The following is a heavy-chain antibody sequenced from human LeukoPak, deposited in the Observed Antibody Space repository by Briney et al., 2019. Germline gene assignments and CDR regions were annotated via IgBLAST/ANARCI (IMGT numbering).Heavy chain of an antibody. CDR2: IYTSGST. D-gene: IGHD6-19*01. CDR3: ASMYSSGWYYFDY. V-gene: IGHV4-4*07. J-gene: IGHJ4*02. CDR1: GGSISSYY. Sequence: SETLSLTCTVSGGSISSYYWSWIRQPAGEGLEWIGRIYTSGSTDYNPSLKSRVTMSVDTSKNQFSLKLSSVTAADTAVYYCASMYSSGWYYFDYWGQGTLVTVSS.